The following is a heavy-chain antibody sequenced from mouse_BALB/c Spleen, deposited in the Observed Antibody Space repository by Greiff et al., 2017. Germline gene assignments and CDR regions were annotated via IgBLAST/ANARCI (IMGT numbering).Heavy chain of an antibody. V-gene: IGHV1-26*01. CDR3: ARRGTGTGWYFDV. Sequence: EVQLQQSGPELVKPGASVKLSCTTSGYTFTEYYMHWVNQSHGKSLEWIGGINPNNGGTSYNQKFKGKATLTVDTSSSTAYMELRSLTSEDSAVYYCARRGTGTGWYFDVWGAGTTVTVSS. J-gene: IGHJ1*01. CDR2: INPNNGGT. CDR1: GYTFTEYY. D-gene: IGHD4-1*01.